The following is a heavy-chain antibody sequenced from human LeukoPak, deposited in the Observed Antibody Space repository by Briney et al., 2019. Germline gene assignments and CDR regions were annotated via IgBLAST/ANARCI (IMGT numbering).Heavy chain of an antibody. CDR3: ARGRGGGYNLYYYYMDV. CDR1: GYTFTSYD. CDR2: MNPNSGNT. V-gene: IGHV1-8*01. D-gene: IGHD5-24*01. Sequence: ASVKVSCKASGYTFTSYDINWVRQATGQGLEWMGWMNPNSGNTGYAQKFQGRVTMTRNTSISTAYMELSSLRSEDTAVYYCARGRGGGYNLYYYYMDVWGKGTTVTVSS. J-gene: IGHJ6*03.